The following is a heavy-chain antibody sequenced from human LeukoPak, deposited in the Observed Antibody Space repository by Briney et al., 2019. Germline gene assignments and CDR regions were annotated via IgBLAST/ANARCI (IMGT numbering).Heavy chain of an antibody. Sequence: SETLSLTCTVSGGSISSYYWSWIRQPAGKGLEWIGRIYTSGSTNYNPSLKSRVTISVDTSKNQFSLKLSSVTAADTAVYYCARDPILLWFGELPYTDVWGKGTTVTISS. J-gene: IGHJ6*03. D-gene: IGHD3-10*01. CDR3: ARDPILLWFGELPYTDV. V-gene: IGHV4-4*07. CDR2: IYTSGST. CDR1: GGSISSYY.